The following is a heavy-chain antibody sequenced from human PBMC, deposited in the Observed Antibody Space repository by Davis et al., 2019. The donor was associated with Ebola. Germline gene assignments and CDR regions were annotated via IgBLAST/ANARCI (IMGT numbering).Heavy chain of an antibody. CDR3: ARDGAAAGNYYYYGMDV. CDR1: GYTFTSYD. CDR2: MNPNSGNT. Sequence: AASVKVSCKASGYTFTSYDINWVRQATGQGLEWMGWMNPNSGNTGYAQKFQGRVTMTRNTSISTAYMELSSLRSEDTAVYYCARDGAAAGNYYYYGMDVWGQGTTVTVSS. D-gene: IGHD6-13*01. J-gene: IGHJ6*02. V-gene: IGHV1-8*01.